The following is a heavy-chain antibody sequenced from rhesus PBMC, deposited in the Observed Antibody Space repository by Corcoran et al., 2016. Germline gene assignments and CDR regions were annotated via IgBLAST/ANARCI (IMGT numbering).Heavy chain of an antibody. CDR3: ARDSTVTFDC. CDR2: IYSSRRST. J-gene: IGHJ4*01. CDR1: GYSISSGYD. V-gene: IGHV4-76*01. D-gene: IGHD4-23*01. Sequence: QVQLQESGPGVVKPSETLSLTCAVSGYSISSGYDWSWIRQPPGKGLEWIGYIYSSRRSTNYNPSLKNRVTISKDTSKNQFSLKLSSVTAADTAVYYCARDSTVTFDCWGQGVLVTVSS.